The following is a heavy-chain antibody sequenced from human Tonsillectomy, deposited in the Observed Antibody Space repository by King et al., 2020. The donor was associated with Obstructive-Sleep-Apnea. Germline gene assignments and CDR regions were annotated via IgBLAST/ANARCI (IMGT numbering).Heavy chain of an antibody. Sequence: QVQLVESGAEVKKPGASVKVSCKASGYIFTSYGISWVRQAPGQGLEWMGWISAYNGNTKDAQKFQDKVTMPTDTSTSTAYMELRSLRSDDTAVYYCATVATPYSSGWYAFTVQQKWFELWGQGTLVTVSS. V-gene: IGHV1-18*01. CDR3: ATVATPYSSGWYAFTVQQKWFEL. CDR2: ISAYNGNT. CDR1: GYIFTSYG. J-gene: IGHJ5*02. D-gene: IGHD6-19*01.